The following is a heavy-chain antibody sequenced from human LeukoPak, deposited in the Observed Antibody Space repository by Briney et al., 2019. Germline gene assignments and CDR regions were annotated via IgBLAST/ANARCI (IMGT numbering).Heavy chain of an antibody. Sequence: SETLSLTCTVSGGSISSGSYYWSWIRQPAGKGLEWIGRIYTSGSTNYNPSLKSRVTISVDTSKNQFSLKLSSVTAADTAVYYCARDNNGIAVHWGQGTLVTVSS. CDR1: GGSISSGSYY. CDR2: IYTSGST. J-gene: IGHJ4*02. V-gene: IGHV4-61*02. D-gene: IGHD6-19*01. CDR3: ARDNNGIAVH.